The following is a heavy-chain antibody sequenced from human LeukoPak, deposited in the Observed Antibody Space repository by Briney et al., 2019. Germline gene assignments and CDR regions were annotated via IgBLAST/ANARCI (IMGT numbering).Heavy chain of an antibody. CDR3: ARVQKDSSGYYYSDY. D-gene: IGHD3-22*01. Sequence: GASVKVSCKASGYTFTSYYMHWVRQAPRQGLEWMGIINPSGGSTSYAQKFQGRVTMTRDTSTSTVYMELSSLRSEDTAVYYCARVQKDSSGYYYSDYWGQGTLVTVSS. J-gene: IGHJ4*02. V-gene: IGHV1-46*01. CDR1: GYTFTSYY. CDR2: INPSGGST.